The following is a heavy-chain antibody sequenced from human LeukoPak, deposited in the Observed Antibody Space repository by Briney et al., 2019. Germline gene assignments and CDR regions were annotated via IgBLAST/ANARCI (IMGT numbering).Heavy chain of an antibody. J-gene: IGHJ6*03. CDR3: AKNRGALNYMDV. Sequence: PGGSLRLSCAASGFTFSSYAMSWVSQAPGKGLEWVSGISGSGGTTYYADSVKGRFTISRDNSKNTLYLQMNSLRAEDTAVYYCAKNRGALNYMDVWGKGTTVTVSS. CDR1: GFTFSSYA. V-gene: IGHV3-23*01. CDR2: ISGSGGTT. D-gene: IGHD1-14*01.